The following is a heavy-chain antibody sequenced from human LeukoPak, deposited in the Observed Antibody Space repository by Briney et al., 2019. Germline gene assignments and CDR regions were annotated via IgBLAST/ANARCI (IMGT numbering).Heavy chain of an antibody. V-gene: IGHV1-2*02. CDR3: AREASCGSTSCHKDL. CDR2: INPNTGGT. D-gene: IGHD2-2*01. J-gene: IGHJ5*02. Sequence: ASVKVSCKASGYTFTDYFVQWFRQVPGQGLQWMALINPNTGGTSYAQKLQGRVTATRDTSITTTYMELNRLTYDDTAVYFCAREASCGSTSCHKDLWGQGTLVTVSP. CDR1: GYTFTDYF.